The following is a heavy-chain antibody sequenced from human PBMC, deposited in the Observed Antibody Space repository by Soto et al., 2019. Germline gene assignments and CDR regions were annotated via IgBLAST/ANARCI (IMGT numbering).Heavy chain of an antibody. D-gene: IGHD3-22*01. J-gene: IGHJ4*02. CDR2: IGTSVNTV. CDR1: GFDFSDYY. CDR3: ARKNHNYNDSTGYGYSIDY. Sequence: XGSLRLSCAASGFDFSDYYMTWIRQAPGKGLEWVSYIGTSVNTVFYADSVKGRFTISRDNAKKSLYLQMNGLRADDTAVYYCARKNHNYNDSTGYGYSIDYWGQGTLVTVSS. V-gene: IGHV3-11*01.